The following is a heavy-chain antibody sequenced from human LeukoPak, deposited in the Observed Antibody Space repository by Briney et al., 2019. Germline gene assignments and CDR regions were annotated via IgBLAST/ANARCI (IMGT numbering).Heavy chain of an antibody. CDR3: ARDQWPYGSGSYAT. CDR2: IYYSGST. J-gene: IGHJ5*02. CDR1: GGSISSSDYY. D-gene: IGHD3-10*01. Sequence: SETLSLTCSVSGGSISSSDYYWGWIRQPPGKGLEFIASIYYSGSTYYSPSLESRVTIGMDMSRNQVSLRLSTVTAADTAVYFCARDQWPYGSGSYATWGQGTLVIVSS. V-gene: IGHV4-39*07.